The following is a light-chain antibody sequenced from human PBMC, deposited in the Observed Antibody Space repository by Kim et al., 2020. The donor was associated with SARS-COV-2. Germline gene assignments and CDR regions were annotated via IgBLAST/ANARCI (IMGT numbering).Light chain of an antibody. CDR2: DAS. J-gene: IGKJ5*01. Sequence: LSPGERATLSCRASQSVSSYFAWYQQTPGQAPRLLIYDASNRATGIPARFSGSGSGTDFTLTISSLEPEDLAVYYCQQRTNWPITFGQGTRLEIK. CDR3: QQRTNWPIT. CDR1: QSVSSY. V-gene: IGKV3-11*01.